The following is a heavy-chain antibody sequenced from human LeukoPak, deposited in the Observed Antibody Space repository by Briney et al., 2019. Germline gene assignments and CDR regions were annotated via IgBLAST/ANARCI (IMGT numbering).Heavy chain of an antibody. V-gene: IGHV1-69*13. CDR2: IIPIFGTA. J-gene: IGHJ4*02. CDR3: ARAPDGYINGDFDY. D-gene: IGHD5-24*01. Sequence: ASVKVSCKASGGTFSSYAISWARQAPGQGLEWMGGIIPIFGTANYAQKFQGRVTITADESTSTAYMELSSLRSEDTAVYYCARAPDGYINGDFDYWGQGTLVTVSS. CDR1: GGTFSSYA.